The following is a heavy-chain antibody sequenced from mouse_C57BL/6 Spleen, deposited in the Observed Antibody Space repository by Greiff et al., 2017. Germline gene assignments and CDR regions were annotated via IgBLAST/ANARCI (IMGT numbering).Heavy chain of an antibody. V-gene: IGHV1-54*01. CDR1: GYAFTNYL. D-gene: IGHD2-4*01. J-gene: IGHJ3*01. Sequence: VQLQQSGAELVRPGTSVKVSCKASGYAFTNYLIEWVKQRPGQGLEWIGVINPGSGGTNYNEKFKGKATLTADKSSSTAYMQLSSLTSEDSAVYFCARSVYDYDAWFAYWGQGTLVTVSA. CDR2: INPGSGGT. CDR3: ARSVYDYDAWFAY.